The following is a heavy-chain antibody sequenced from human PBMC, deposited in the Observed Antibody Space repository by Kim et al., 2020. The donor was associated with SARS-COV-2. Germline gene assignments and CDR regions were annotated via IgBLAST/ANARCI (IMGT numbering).Heavy chain of an antibody. CDR2: INHSGST. Sequence: SETLSLTCAVYGGSFSGYYWSWIRQPPGKGLEWIGEINHSGSTNYNPSLKSRVTISVDTSKNQFSLKLSSVTAADTAVYYCARTYCSGGSCYLDAFDIWGQGTMVTVSS. D-gene: IGHD2-15*01. J-gene: IGHJ3*02. CDR1: GGSFSGYY. V-gene: IGHV4-34*01. CDR3: ARTYCSGGSCYLDAFDI.